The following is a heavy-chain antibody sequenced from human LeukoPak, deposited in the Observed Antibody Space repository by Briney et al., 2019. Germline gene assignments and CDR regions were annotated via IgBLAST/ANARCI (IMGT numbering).Heavy chain of an antibody. V-gene: IGHV4-4*02. J-gene: IGHJ4*02. CDR2: IYHSGST. CDR3: ARVVPYCSGGSCYRTFDY. Sequence: PGGSLRLSCAASGFTFSSYRMSWVRQPPGKGLEWIGEIYHSGSTNYNPSLKSRVTISVDKSKNQFSLKLSSVTAADTAVYYCARVVPYCSGGSCYRTFDYWGQGTLVTVSS. D-gene: IGHD2-15*01. CDR1: GFTFSSYR.